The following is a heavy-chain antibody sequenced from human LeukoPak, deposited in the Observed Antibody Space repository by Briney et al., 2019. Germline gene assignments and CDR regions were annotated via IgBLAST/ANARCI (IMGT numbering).Heavy chain of an antibody. CDR2: IKQDGSEK. J-gene: IGHJ4*02. Sequence: GGSLRLSCAASGFTFSSYWMSWVRQAPGKGLEWVANIKQDGSEKYYVDSVKGRFTIPRDNAKNSLYLQMNSLRAEDTAVYYCARDPGGVGATNYFDYWGQGTLVTVSS. CDR3: ARDPGGVGATNYFDY. V-gene: IGHV3-7*01. D-gene: IGHD1-26*01. CDR1: GFTFSSYW.